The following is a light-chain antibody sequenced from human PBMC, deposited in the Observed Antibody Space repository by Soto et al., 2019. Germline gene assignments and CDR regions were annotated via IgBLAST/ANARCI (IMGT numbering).Light chain of an antibody. CDR1: SIGSKS. Sequence: SYELTQPPSVSVAPGKTATITCGGNSIGSKSVHWYQQMPGQAPVLVISYDSDRPSGIPERVSGSNSGNTATLTISRVEPGDEADYYCQVWETSSGHQAIFGAGTKLTVL. J-gene: IGLJ2*01. CDR2: YDS. V-gene: IGLV3-21*01. CDR3: QVWETSSGHQAI.